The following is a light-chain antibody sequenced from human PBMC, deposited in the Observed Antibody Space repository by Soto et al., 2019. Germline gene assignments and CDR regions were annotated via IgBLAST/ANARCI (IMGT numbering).Light chain of an antibody. CDR3: SSYTSSSTLDVV. V-gene: IGLV2-14*01. CDR1: SSDFGGYNY. J-gene: IGLJ2*01. Sequence: QSVLTQPASVSGSPGQSITLSCSGTSSDFGGYNYVFWYQQHPRKAPKLMIYDVSNRRTGVSNRFSGSKSGNTASLNISGLQAEDEADYYCSSYTSSSTLDVVFGGGTKLTVL. CDR2: DVS.